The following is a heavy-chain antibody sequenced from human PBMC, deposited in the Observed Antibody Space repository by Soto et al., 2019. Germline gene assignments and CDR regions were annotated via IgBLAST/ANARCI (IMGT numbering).Heavy chain of an antibody. CDR2: MNPNSGNT. Sequence: GASVKGSFKASGYTFTSYDINWVRQATGQGLEWMGWMNPNSGNTGYAQKFQGRVTMTRNTSISTAYMELSSLRSEDTAVYYCASRPTSPSSPGGYYFDYWGQATLVTVSS. CDR3: ASRPTSPSSPGGYYFDY. CDR1: GYTFTSYD. J-gene: IGHJ4*02. D-gene: IGHD6-13*01. V-gene: IGHV1-8*01.